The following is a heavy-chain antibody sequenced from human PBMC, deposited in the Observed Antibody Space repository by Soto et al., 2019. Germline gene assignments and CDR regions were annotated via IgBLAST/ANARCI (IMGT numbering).Heavy chain of an antibody. CDR3: ARDMEYSSGLFDY. J-gene: IGHJ4*02. CDR2: ISSSSSDI. Sequence: EVQLVESGGGLVKPGGSLRLSCAASGFTFSSYSMNWVRQAPGKGLEWVSSISSSSSDIYYADSVKGRFTISRDNAKNSLYLQMNSLRAEDTAVYYCARDMEYSSGLFDYWGQGTLVTVSS. D-gene: IGHD6-19*01. CDR1: GFTFSSYS. V-gene: IGHV3-21*01.